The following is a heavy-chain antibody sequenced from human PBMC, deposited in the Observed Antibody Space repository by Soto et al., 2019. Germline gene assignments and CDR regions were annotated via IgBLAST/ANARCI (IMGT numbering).Heavy chain of an antibody. CDR1: GGTFSSYA. J-gene: IGHJ4*02. D-gene: IGHD1-26*01. Sequence: QVQLVQSGAEVKKPGSSVKVSCKASGGTFSSYAISWVRQAPGQGLEWMGEIIPIFGTANYAQKFQGRVTITADESTSTAYMELSSLRSEDTAVYYCARDALGRSGSYSVFGYWGQGTLVTVSS. CDR3: ARDALGRSGSYSVFGY. CDR2: IIPIFGTA. V-gene: IGHV1-69*01.